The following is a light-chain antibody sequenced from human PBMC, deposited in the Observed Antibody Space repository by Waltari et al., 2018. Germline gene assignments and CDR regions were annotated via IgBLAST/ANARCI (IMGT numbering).Light chain of an antibody. CDR1: QNVTSSY. V-gene: IGKV3-20*01. CDR2: GAS. J-gene: IGKJ5*01. CDR3: QQYDSSPRIT. Sequence: CTGSQNVTSSYLAWYQQKPGQAPRLLIYGASSRATGIPDRFSGSGSGTDFTLTISRLEPEDFAVYYCQQYDSSPRITFGQGTRLEIK.